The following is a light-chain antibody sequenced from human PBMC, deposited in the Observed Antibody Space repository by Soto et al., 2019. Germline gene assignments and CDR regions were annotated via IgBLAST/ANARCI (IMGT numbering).Light chain of an antibody. J-gene: IGKJ1*01. Sequence: EIVLTQSPGTLSLSPGERSTLSCRASQSVSNNYLAWYQQKPGQAPRLLIYGASNRATGIPDRFSGSGSGTEFTLTIRSLQPDDFATYYCQQYNSYSPWTFGQGTTGDIK. CDR3: QQYNSYSPWT. CDR1: QSVSNNY. CDR2: GAS. V-gene: IGKV3-20*01.